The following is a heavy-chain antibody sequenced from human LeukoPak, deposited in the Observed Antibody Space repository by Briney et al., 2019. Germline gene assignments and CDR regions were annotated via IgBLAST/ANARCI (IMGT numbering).Heavy chain of an antibody. V-gene: IGHV4-39*01. CDR3: ARHYRYSYGFYYYYMDV. CDR1: GGSVSTTDYY. CDR2: IYYSGST. J-gene: IGHJ6*03. Sequence: SETLSLTCTVSGGSVSTTDYYWGWIRQPPGKGLEWIGSIYYSGSTYYNPSLKSRVTISVDTSKNQFSLKLSSVTAADTAVYYCARHYRYSYGFYYYYMDVWGKGTTVTVSS. D-gene: IGHD5-18*01.